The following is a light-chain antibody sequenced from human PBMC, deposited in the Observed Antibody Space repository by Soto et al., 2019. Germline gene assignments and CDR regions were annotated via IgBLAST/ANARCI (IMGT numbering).Light chain of an antibody. Sequence: QSVLTQPASVSGSPGQSITISCTGTSSDVGGYNYVSWYQQHPGKAPKLMIYEVTDRPSGVSNRFSGSKSGNTASLTISGLQAEDEADYSCSSYTCRNTYYGFGTGTKVPS. J-gene: IGLJ1*01. CDR1: SSDVGGYNY. CDR2: EVT. CDR3: SSYTCRNTYYG. V-gene: IGLV2-14*01.